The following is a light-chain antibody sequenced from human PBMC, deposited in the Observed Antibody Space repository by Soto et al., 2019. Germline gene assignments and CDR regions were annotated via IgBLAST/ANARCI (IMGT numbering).Light chain of an antibody. CDR1: SSNVGGNY. CDR3: GTWYISLDTVV. V-gene: IGLV1-51*01. Sequence: QSVLTQPPSVSAAPGQKVTISCSGSSSNVGGNYVSWYQVLPQTAPKLLIYDNHKRHSGIPDRCSGSKSGTSATLGITDLQTGDEAEYYCGTWYISLDTVVFGGWTKLTVL. J-gene: IGLJ2*01. CDR2: DNH.